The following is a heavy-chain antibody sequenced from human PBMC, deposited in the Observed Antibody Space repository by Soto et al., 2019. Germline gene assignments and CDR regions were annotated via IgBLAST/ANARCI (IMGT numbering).Heavy chain of an antibody. CDR3: ARDHSSSVGDYYYYYMDV. CDR2: IKQDGSEE. D-gene: IGHD6-6*01. CDR1: GFTFSGYW. Sequence: GGSLRLSCAASGFTFSGYWMTWVHQAPGKGLEWVANIKQDGSEEYYVDSVKGRFTISRDNAKNSLYLQMNSLRAGDTAVYYCARDHSSSVGDYYYYYMDVWGKGTTVTVSS. V-gene: IGHV3-7*01. J-gene: IGHJ6*03.